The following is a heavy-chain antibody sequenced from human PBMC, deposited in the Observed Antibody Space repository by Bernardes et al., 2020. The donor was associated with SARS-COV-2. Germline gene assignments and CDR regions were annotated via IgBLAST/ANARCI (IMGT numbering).Heavy chain of an antibody. V-gene: IGHV1-8*01. D-gene: IGHD6-13*01. CDR3: ARGINRRWQLVRSQTYYFDY. CDR2: MNPNSGNT. Sequence: ASVKVSCKASGYTFTSYDINWVRQATGQGLEWMGWMNPNSGNTGYAQKFQGRVTMTRNTSISTAYMELSSLRSEDTAVYYCARGINRRWQLVRSQTYYFDYWGQGTLVTVSS. CDR1: GYTFTSYD. J-gene: IGHJ4*02.